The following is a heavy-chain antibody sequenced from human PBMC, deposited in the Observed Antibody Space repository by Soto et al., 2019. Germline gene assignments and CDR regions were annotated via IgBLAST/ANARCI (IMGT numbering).Heavy chain of an antibody. CDR3: GSYRVAEDMSDFDY. J-gene: IGHJ4*02. V-gene: IGHV3-49*03. CDR1: GFTFGGYA. Sequence: GGSLTLSCPGSGFTFGGYALSWIRQAPRKGLEWVDSIRSKAYNRTTKYAASVRGRFTISRDDSNSVAYLELNSLKTEDTTVCYCGSYRVAEDMSDFDYWGQGTLVTVSS. D-gene: IGHD1-26*01. CDR2: IRSKAYNRTT.